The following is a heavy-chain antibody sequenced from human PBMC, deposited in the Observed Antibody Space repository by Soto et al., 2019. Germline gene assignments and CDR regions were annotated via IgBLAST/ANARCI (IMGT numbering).Heavy chain of an antibody. CDR3: ARGRYCSGGSCLVPYYYYGMDV. J-gene: IGHJ6*02. D-gene: IGHD2-15*01. CDR1: GFTFSSYE. CDR2: ISSSGSTI. V-gene: IGHV3-48*03. Sequence: QTVGSLRLSCAASGFTFSSYEMNWVRQAPGKGLEWVSYISSSGSTIYYADSVKGRFTISRDNAKNSLYLQMNSLRAEDTAVYYCARGRYCSGGSCLVPYYYYGMDVWGQGTTVTVSS.